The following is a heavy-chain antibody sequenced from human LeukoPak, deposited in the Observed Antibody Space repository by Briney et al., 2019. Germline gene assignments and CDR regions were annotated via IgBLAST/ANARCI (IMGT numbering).Heavy chain of an antibody. CDR1: GGSISSYY. CDR3: AREDGSSGYDDF. CDR2: IYTSGST. V-gene: IGHV4-4*07. Sequence: PSETLSLTCTVSGGSISSYYWSWIRQPAGKGLEWIGRIYTSGSTNYNPSLKSRVTISVDTSKNHFSLNLKSVTAADTAVYYCAREDGSSGYDDFWGQGTLVTVSS. D-gene: IGHD5-12*01. J-gene: IGHJ4*02.